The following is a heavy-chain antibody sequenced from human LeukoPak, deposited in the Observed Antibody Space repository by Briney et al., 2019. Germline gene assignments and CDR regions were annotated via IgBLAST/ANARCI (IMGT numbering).Heavy chain of an antibody. J-gene: IGHJ6*03. CDR1: GFTFSSYT. V-gene: IGHV3-23*01. CDR3: AKDKNRYYYYMDV. D-gene: IGHD2/OR15-2a*01. CDR2: ISGSGGGT. Sequence: GGSLRLSCAASGFTFSSYTMSWARQAPGKGLEWVSAISGSGGGTYYADSVKGRFTISRDNSKNTLYLQMNSLRAEDTAVYYCAKDKNRYYYYMDVWGKGTTVTVSS.